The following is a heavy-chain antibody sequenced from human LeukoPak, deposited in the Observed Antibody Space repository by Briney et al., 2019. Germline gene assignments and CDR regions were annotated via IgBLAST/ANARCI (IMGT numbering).Heavy chain of an antibody. CDR3: ARAESTKPEIFGVVIPLSFDP. V-gene: IGHV1-2*02. CDR1: GYTFTGYY. CDR2: INPNSGGT. Sequence: GASVKVSCKASGYTFTGYYMHWVRQAPGQGLEWMGWINPNSGGTNYAQKFQGRVTMTRDTSISTAYMELSRLRSDDTAVYYCARAESTKPEIFGVVIPLSFDPWGQGTLVTVSS. J-gene: IGHJ5*02. D-gene: IGHD3-3*01.